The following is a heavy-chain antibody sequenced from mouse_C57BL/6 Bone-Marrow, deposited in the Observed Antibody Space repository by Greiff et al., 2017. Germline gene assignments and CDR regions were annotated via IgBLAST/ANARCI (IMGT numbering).Heavy chain of an antibody. CDR1: GYTFTSYW. CDR2: IDPSDSET. J-gene: IGHJ1*03. CDR3: AGDAGSRGYFDV. Sequence: QVQLQQPGAELVRPGSSVKLSCKASGYTFTSYWMHWVKQRPIKGLEWIGNIDPSDSETHYNQKFKDKATLTVDKSSSTAYMQLSSLTSEDSAVYYCAGDAGSRGYFDVWGTGTTVTVSS. V-gene: IGHV1-52*01. D-gene: IGHD1-1*01.